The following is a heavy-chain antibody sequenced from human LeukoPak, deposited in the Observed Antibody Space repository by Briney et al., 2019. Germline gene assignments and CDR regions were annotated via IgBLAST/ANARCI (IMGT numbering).Heavy chain of an antibody. D-gene: IGHD1-26*01. V-gene: IGHV4-4*07. CDR1: GGSISSYF. J-gene: IGHJ4*02. CDR2: IYTSGST. Sequence: PETLSLTCTVSGGSISSYFWSWIRQPAGKGLEWIGRIYTSGSTNYNPSLTSRVTMSVGTSKNQFSLNLSSVTAADTAFYYCARDGQGSRPMDYWGQGTLVTVSS. CDR3: ARDGQGSRPMDY.